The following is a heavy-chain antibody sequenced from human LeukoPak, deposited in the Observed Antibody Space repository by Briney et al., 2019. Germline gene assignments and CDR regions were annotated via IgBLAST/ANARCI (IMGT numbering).Heavy chain of an antibody. CDR2: IRYSGSA. CDR3: ARLVYDSRGYYFDY. J-gene: IGHJ4*02. D-gene: IGHD3-22*01. V-gene: IGHV4-59*08. Sequence: SETLSLTCTVSGDSISTYYWSWIRQPPGKGPEWIGYIRYSGSANYNPSLRSRVTIPIDTSKNQFSLKLSSVTAADTAVYHCARLVYDSRGYYFDYWGQGTLVTVSS. CDR1: GDSISTYY.